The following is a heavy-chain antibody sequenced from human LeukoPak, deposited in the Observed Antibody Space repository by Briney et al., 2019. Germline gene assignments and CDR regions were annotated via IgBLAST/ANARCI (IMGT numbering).Heavy chain of an antibody. Sequence: GGSLRLSCAASGFTFSSYWMNWVRQAPGKGLVWVSRIASGGSSTTYADSVKGRFSISRDNAKNTLYLQMNSLRVEDTAVYYCARGRPHGNDYWGQGTLVTVSS. CDR2: IASGGSST. V-gene: IGHV3-74*01. CDR1: GFTFSSYW. CDR3: ARGRPHGNDY. J-gene: IGHJ4*02. D-gene: IGHD4-23*01.